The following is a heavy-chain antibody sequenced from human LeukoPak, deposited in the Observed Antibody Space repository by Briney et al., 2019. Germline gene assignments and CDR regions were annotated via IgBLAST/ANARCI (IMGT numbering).Heavy chain of an antibody. Sequence: PGGSLRLSCAASGFTLSTYWMSWVRQAPGKGLEWVANINQDGSEKYYVDSVKGRFTISRDNAKNSLYLQMNSLRAEDTAVYYCARGPGYDSSGYPPKKKDWYFDLWGRGTLVTVSS. D-gene: IGHD3-22*01. CDR1: GFTLSTYW. CDR3: ARGPGYDSSGYPPKKKDWYFDL. V-gene: IGHV3-7*01. J-gene: IGHJ2*01. CDR2: INQDGSEK.